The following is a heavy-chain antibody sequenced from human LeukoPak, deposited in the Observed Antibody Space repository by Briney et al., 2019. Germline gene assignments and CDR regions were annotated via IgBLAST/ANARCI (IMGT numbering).Heavy chain of an antibody. CDR3: ARDTRISGSGSYYSETDY. CDR2: INHSGST. V-gene: IGHV4-34*01. D-gene: IGHD3-10*01. CDR1: GGSFSGYY. J-gene: IGHJ4*02. Sequence: SETLSLTCAVYGGSFSGYYWSWIRQPPGKGLEWIGEINHSGSTNYNPSLKSRVTISVDTSKDQFSLKLSSVTAADKAVYYCARDTRISGSGSYYSETDYWGQGTLVTVSS.